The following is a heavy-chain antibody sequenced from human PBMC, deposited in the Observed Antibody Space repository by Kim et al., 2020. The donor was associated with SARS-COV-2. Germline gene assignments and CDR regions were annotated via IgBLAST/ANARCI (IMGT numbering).Heavy chain of an antibody. CDR3: AKVRPSLDY. Sequence: GGSLRLSCAASGFTFSSYAMTWVRQAPGKGLEWVSGIINSGGRTFYADSVNGRFTISRDNSKNTLYLQMNSLRAEDTAVYYCAKVRPSLDYWGQGTLVTVSS. J-gene: IGHJ4*02. CDR1: GFTFSSYA. D-gene: IGHD3-10*01. CDR2: IINSGGRT. V-gene: IGHV3-23*01.